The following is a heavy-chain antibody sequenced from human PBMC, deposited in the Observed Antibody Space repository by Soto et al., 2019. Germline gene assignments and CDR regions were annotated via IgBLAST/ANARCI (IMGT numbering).Heavy chain of an antibody. CDR3: ARDLPKTYYDILTGYLPYYYYYGMDV. V-gene: IGHV3-30-3*01. J-gene: IGHJ6*02. Sequence: QVQLVESGGGVVQPGRSLRLSCAASGFTFSSYAMHWVRQAPGKGLEWVAVISYDGSNKYYADSVKGRFTISRDNSKNTWYLQMNSLRAEDTAVYYCARDLPKTYYDILTGYLPYYYYYGMDVWGQGTTVTVSS. CDR1: GFTFSSYA. CDR2: ISYDGSNK. D-gene: IGHD3-9*01.